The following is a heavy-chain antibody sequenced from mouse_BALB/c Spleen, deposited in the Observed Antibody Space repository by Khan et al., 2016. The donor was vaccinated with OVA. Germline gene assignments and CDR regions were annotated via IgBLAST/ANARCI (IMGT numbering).Heavy chain of an antibody. D-gene: IGHD2-3*01. CDR1: GYTFTDYA. CDR3: AQAAFDGYYDY. J-gene: IGHJ2*01. Sequence: QVQLQQSGPELVRPGVSVKISCKGSGYTFTDYAMHWVKQSHAKSLEWIGLISTYSGNTNYKQKFKGKATMTVDKSSSTAYMELARLTSEDSAISYGAQAAFDGYYDYWGQGTTLTVSS. CDR2: ISTYSGNT. V-gene: IGHV1S137*01.